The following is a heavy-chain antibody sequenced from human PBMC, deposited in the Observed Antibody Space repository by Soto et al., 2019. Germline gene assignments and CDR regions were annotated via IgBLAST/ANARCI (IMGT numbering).Heavy chain of an antibody. Sequence: SETLSLTCAVSGYSISSSNWWGWIRQPPGKGLEWIGYIYYSGTTYYNPSLKSRVTMSVDTSKNQFSLKPTSVTAVDTAVYYCARGEIKGPIDYWGQGTLVTVS. CDR1: GYSISSSNW. D-gene: IGHD1-26*01. J-gene: IGHJ4*02. CDR3: ARGEIKGPIDY. CDR2: IYYSGTT. V-gene: IGHV4-28*03.